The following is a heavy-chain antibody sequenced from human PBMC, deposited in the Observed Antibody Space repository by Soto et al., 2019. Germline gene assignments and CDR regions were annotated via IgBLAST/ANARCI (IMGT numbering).Heavy chain of an antibody. D-gene: IGHD4-17*01. CDR1: GYTFTGYY. J-gene: IGHJ3*02. CDR2: INPNSGGT. V-gene: IGHV1-2*04. CDR3: ARVQDGGDDAFDI. Sequence: ASVKVSCKASGYTFTGYYMHWVRQAPGQGLEWMGWINPNSGGTNYAQKFQGWVTMTRDTSISTAYMELSRLRSDDTAVYYCARVQDGGDDAFDIWGQGTMVTVSS.